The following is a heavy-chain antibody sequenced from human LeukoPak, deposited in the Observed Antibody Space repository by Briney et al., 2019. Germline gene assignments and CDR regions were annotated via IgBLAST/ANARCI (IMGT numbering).Heavy chain of an antibody. CDR1: GGSFSGYY. CDR3: ARGVIIAVPGTGWFDP. D-gene: IGHD6-19*01. V-gene: IGHV4-34*01. CDR2: INHSGST. J-gene: IGHJ5*02. Sequence: PSETLSLTCAVYGGSFSGYYWSWIRQPPGKGLEWIGEINHSGSTNYNPSLKSRVTISVDTSKNQFPLKLSSVTAADTAVYYCARGVIIAVPGTGWFDPWGQGTLVTVSS.